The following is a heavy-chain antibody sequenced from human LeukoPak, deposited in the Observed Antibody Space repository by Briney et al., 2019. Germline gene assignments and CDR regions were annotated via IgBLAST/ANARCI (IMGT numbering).Heavy chain of an antibody. CDR2: ISAYNGNT. CDR1: GYTFTSYG. CDR3: ATAYYYDSSGYYYIDY. J-gene: IGHJ4*02. V-gene: IGHV1-18*01. D-gene: IGHD3-22*01. Sequence: ASVKVSCKASGYTFTSYGISWVRQAPGQGLEWMGWISAYNGNTNYAQKFQGRVTITADKSTSTAYMELSSLRSEDTAVYYCATAYYYDSSGYYYIDYWGQGTLVTVSS.